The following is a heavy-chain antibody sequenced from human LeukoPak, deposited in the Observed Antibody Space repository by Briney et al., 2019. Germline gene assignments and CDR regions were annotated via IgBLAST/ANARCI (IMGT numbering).Heavy chain of an antibody. Sequence: SETLSLTCTASGGSISSSSYYWGWIRQPPGKGLEWIGSIYYSGSTYYNPSLKSRVTISVDTSKNQFSLKLSSVTAADTAVYYCARQSIAVAGTGIDPWGQGTLVTVSS. CDR2: IYYSGST. D-gene: IGHD6-19*01. CDR1: GGSISSSSYY. V-gene: IGHV4-39*01. J-gene: IGHJ5*02. CDR3: ARQSIAVAGTGIDP.